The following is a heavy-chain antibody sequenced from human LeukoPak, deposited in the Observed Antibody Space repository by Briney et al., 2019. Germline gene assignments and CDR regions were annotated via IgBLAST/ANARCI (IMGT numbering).Heavy chain of an antibody. CDR1: GFTFSSYA. D-gene: IGHD3-10*01. CDR2: ISGSGGSA. Sequence: GGSLRLSCAASGFTFSSYAMSWVRQAPGKGLEWVSAISGSGGSAYYADSVKGRFTISRDNAKNILYLQMNSLRVEDTALYYCTSDTFGKYDSWGQGTLATVSS. J-gene: IGHJ4*02. V-gene: IGHV3-23*01. CDR3: TSDTFGKYDS.